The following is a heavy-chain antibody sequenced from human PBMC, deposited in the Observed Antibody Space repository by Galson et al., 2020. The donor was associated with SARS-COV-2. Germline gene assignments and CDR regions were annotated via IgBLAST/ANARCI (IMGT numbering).Heavy chain of an antibody. CDR1: GFTFSSYD. CDR2: IGTAGDT. D-gene: IGHD6-19*01. CDR3: ARAVAGTRSWYYYYYYMDV. V-gene: IGHV3-13*01. J-gene: IGHJ6*03. Sequence: GESLKISCAASGFTFSSYDMHWVRQATGKGLEWVSAIGTAGDTYYPGSVKGRFTISRENAKNSLYLQMNSLRAGDTAVYYCARAVAGTRSWYYYYYYMDVWGKGTTVTVSS.